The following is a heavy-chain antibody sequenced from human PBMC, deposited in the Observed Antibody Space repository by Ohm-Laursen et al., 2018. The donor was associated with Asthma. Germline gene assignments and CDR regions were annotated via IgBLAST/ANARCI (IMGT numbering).Heavy chain of an antibody. D-gene: IGHD6-25*01. CDR1: GFTFSSYA. V-gene: IGHV3-30-3*01. CDR3: AREQAGFDY. CDR2: ISYDGSNK. J-gene: IGHJ4*02. Sequence: SLRLSCAASGFTFSSYAMHWVRQAPGKGLEWVAVISYDGSNKYYADSVKGRFTISRDNSKNTLYLQMNSLRAEDTAVYYCAREQAGFDYWGQGTLVTVSS.